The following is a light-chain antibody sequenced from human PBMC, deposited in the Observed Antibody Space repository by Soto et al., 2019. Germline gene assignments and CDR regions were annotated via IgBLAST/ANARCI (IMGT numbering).Light chain of an antibody. CDR2: DVN. Sequence: QSVLTQPRSVSGSPGQSVTISCTGTSSDVGGYNYVSWYQQHPGKAPKPMIYDVNKRPSGVPDRFSGSKSGNTASLTISGLQAEDEAHYYCCSYAGSYTYVFGAGTKVIV. V-gene: IGLV2-11*01. CDR3: CSYAGSYTYV. CDR1: SSDVGGYNY. J-gene: IGLJ1*01.